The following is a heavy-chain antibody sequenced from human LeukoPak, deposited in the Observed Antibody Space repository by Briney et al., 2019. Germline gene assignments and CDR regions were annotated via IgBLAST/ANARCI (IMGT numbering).Heavy chain of an antibody. CDR2: IYTSGST. J-gene: IGHJ5*02. V-gene: IGHV4-61*02. D-gene: IGHD3-3*01. CDR3: ARDDSDFWSGHQGWFDP. Sequence: PSETLSLTCAVSGGSISSGGYYWSWIRQPAGKGLEWIGRIYTSGSTNYNPSLKSRVTISVDTSKNQFSLKLSSVTAADTAVYYCARDDSDFWSGHQGWFDPWGQGTLVTVSS. CDR1: GGSISSGGYY.